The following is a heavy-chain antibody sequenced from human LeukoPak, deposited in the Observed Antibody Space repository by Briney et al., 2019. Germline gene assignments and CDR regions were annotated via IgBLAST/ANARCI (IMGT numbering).Heavy chain of an antibody. CDR2: IYYSGST. CDR1: GGSISSGGYY. D-gene: IGHD3-3*01. Sequence: SETLSLTCTVSGGSISSGGYYWSWVRQHPGKGLEWIGYIYYSGSTYYNPSLKSRVTISVDTSKNQFSLKLSSVTAADTAVYYCARDGGLRFFPWGQGTLVTVSS. V-gene: IGHV4-31*03. J-gene: IGHJ5*02. CDR3: ARDGGLRFFP.